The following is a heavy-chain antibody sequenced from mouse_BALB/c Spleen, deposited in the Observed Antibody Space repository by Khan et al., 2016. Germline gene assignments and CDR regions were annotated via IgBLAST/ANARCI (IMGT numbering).Heavy chain of an antibody. CDR3: AGYYGHFFDY. Sequence: EVQLQESGPSLVKPSQTLSLTCSVTGDSITSGYWNWIRKFPGNNLEYMGYISYSGSTYYNPSLNSRISIIRDTSKSQYYLQLNSVTTEDTATYYYAGYYGHFFDYWGQGTTLTVSS. V-gene: IGHV3-8*02. J-gene: IGHJ2*01. CDR1: GDSITSGY. D-gene: IGHD1-1*02. CDR2: ISYSGST.